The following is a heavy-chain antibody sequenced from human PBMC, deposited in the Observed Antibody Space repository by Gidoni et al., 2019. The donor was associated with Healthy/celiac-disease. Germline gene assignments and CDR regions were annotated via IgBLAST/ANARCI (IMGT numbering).Heavy chain of an antibody. CDR1: GYTLTELS. CDR2: LDPEDGET. CDR3: ATGALLTVATPRWFDP. V-gene: IGHV1-24*01. D-gene: IGHD6-19*01. Sequence: QVQLVQSGAEVKKPGASVKVSCKVSGYTLTELSMHWVRQAPGKGLEWMGGLDPEDGETIYAQKFQGRVTMTEDTSTDTAYMELSSLRSEDTAVYYCATGALLTVATPRWFDPWGQGTLVTVSS. J-gene: IGHJ5*02.